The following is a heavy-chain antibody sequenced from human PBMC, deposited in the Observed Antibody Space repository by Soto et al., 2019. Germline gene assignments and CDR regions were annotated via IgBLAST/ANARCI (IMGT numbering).Heavy chain of an antibody. V-gene: IGHV1-69*06. D-gene: IGHD3-3*01. CDR1: GGTFSSYA. CDR2: IIPIFGTA. J-gene: IGHJ6*02. Sequence: GASVKVSCKASGGTFSSYAISWVRQAPGQGPEWMGGIIPIFGTANYAQKFQGRVTITADKSTSTAYMELSSLRSEDTAVYYCAGAPSAGSRFLEWLLGGMDVWGQGTTVTVSS. CDR3: AGAPSAGSRFLEWLLGGMDV.